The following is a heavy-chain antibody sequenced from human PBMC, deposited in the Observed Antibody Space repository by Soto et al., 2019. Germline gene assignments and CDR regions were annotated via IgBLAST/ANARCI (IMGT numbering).Heavy chain of an antibody. V-gene: IGHV1-69*01. Sequence: QVQLVQSGAEVKKPGSSVKVSCKASVGTFSNYAISWVRQAPGQGLEWMGVITPLFGTASYAQRFQGRVTITADEFTSTAYMELRSLRSEDTAIYYCARGWSYDILTGYSYWGQGTLVTVSS. CDR1: VGTFSNYA. J-gene: IGHJ4*02. CDR2: ITPLFGTA. CDR3: ARGWSYDILTGYSY. D-gene: IGHD3-9*01.